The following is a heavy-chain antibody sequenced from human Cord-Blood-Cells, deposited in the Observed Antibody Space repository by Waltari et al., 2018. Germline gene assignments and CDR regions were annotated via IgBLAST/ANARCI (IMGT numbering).Heavy chain of an antibody. CDR1: GGSISSGGYY. J-gene: IGHJ6*02. CDR2: IYYSGST. V-gene: IGHV4-31*03. CDR3: ARDHGIRQLPDVIYYYYGMDV. Sequence: QVQLQESGPGLVKPSQTLSLTCTVSGGSISSGGYYWSWIRQHPGKGLEWIGYIYYSGSTYYNPSLKSRVTISVDTSKNQFSLKLSSVTAADTAVYYCARDHGIRQLPDVIYYYYGMDVWGQGTTVTVSS. D-gene: IGHD2-2*01.